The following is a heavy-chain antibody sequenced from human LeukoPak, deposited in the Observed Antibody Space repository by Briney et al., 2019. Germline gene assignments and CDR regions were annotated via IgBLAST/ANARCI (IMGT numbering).Heavy chain of an antibody. CDR3: ARGSRITMVRRVEQRSNWFDP. J-gene: IGHJ5*02. V-gene: IGHV4-30-2*01. Sequence: SETLSLTCAVSGGSISSGGYSWSWIRQPPGKGLEWIGYIYHSGSTYYNPSLKSRVTISVDRSKNQFSLKLSSVTAADTAVYYCARGSRITMVRRVEQRSNWFDPWGQGTLVTVSS. CDR1: GGSISSGGYS. D-gene: IGHD3-10*01. CDR2: IYHSGST.